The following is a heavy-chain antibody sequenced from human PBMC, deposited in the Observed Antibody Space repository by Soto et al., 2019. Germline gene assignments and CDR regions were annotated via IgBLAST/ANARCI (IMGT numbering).Heavy chain of an antibody. CDR1: GGSISNDY. CDR2: IYNGGSI. CDR3: ARAYYDRSGYAVDP. Sequence: SETLSLTCRVSGGSISNDYWTWIRQPPGKALEWIGYIYNGGSINYNPSLKSRVTIPVDTSNNQFSLKLSSVTAADTAVYYCARAYYDRSGYAVDPWGQGTLVTVSS. J-gene: IGHJ5*02. V-gene: IGHV4-4*09. D-gene: IGHD3-22*01.